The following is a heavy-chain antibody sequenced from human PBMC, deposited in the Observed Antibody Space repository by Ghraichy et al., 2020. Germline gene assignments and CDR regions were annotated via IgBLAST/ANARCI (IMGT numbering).Heavy chain of an antibody. V-gene: IGHV3-23*01. CDR1: GFTFSSYA. CDR3: ARSPRLKSPDRDGAGLRFDY. J-gene: IGHJ4*02. Sequence: GGSLRLSCAASGFTFSSYAMSWVRQAPGKGLEWVSAISGSGGSTYYADSVKGRFTISRDNSKNTLYLQMNSLRAEDTAVYYCARSPRLKSPDRDGAGLRFDYWGQGTLVTVSS. CDR2: ISGSGGST. D-gene: IGHD1-26*01.